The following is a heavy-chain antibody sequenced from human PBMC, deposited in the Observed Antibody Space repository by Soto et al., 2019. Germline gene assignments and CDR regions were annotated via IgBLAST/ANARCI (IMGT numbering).Heavy chain of an antibody. D-gene: IGHD4-17*01. J-gene: IGHJ4*02. CDR3: ARRGLRREAGYFDY. CDR1: GGSVRSSRYY. Sequence: SETLSLTCTVSGGSVRSSRYYWGWIRQPPGKGLEWIGSIYFSGNTYYNPSLKSRVTISVDTSTNQFSLKLSSVTAADTAVYYCARRGLRREAGYFDYWGQGTLVTVSS. V-gene: IGHV4-39*01. CDR2: IYFSGNT.